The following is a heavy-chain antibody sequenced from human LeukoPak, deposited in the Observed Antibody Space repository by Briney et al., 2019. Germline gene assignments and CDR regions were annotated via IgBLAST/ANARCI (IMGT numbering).Heavy chain of an antibody. V-gene: IGHV3-30*18. Sequence: GGSLRLSCAASGFTFSSYGMHWVRQAPGRGLEWVAVISYDGSNKYYADSVKGRFTISRDNSKNTLYLQMNSLRAEDTAVYYCAKDINTAMVYPTFDYWGQGTLVTVSS. CDR2: ISYDGSNK. CDR1: GFTFSSYG. J-gene: IGHJ4*02. CDR3: AKDINTAMVYPTFDY. D-gene: IGHD5-18*01.